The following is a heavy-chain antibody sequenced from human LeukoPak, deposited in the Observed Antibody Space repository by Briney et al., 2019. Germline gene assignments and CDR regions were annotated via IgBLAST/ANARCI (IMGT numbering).Heavy chain of an antibody. CDR1: GFTFSSYG. CDR2: ISYDGSNK. J-gene: IGHJ6*02. D-gene: IGHD6-13*01. V-gene: IGHV3-30*18. CDR3: AKETLYSSSWYGLNYYYYTGMDV. Sequence: PGGSLRLSCAASGFTFSSYGMHGVRQAPGKGLEWVAVISYDGSNKYYADSVKGRFTISRDNSKNTLYLQMNSLRAEDKAVYYCAKETLYSSSWYGLNYYYYTGMDVWGQGTTVTVSS.